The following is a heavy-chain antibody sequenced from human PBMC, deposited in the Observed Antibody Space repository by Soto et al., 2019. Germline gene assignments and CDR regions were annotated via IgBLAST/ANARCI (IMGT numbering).Heavy chain of an antibody. Sequence: PGGSLRLSCAASGFTFSSYSMNWVRQAPGKGLEWVSYISSSSSTIYYADSVKGRFTISRDNAKNSLYLQMNSLRDEDTAVYYCARDYYDSRGRRYYYYYYGMDVWGQGTTVTVAS. D-gene: IGHD3-22*01. J-gene: IGHJ6*02. CDR1: GFTFSSYS. V-gene: IGHV3-48*02. CDR2: ISSSSSTI. CDR3: ARDYYDSRGRRYYYYYYGMDV.